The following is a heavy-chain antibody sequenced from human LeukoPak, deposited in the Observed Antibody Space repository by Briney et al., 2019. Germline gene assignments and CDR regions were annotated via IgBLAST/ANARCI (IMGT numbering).Heavy chain of an antibody. Sequence: PGGSLRLSCAASGFTFSNYWMAWVRQAPGKGPEWVANINLDGSQKYYVHSVKRRFTISRDNAENSLYLQINSLRAEDTALYYCARKRPNYFDYWGQGTLVTVSS. CDR1: GFTFSNYW. V-gene: IGHV3-7*01. J-gene: IGHJ4*02. CDR2: INLDGSQK. CDR3: ARKRPNYFDY.